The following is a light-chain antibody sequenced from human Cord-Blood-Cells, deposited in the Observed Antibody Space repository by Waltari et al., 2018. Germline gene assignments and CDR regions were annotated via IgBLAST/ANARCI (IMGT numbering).Light chain of an antibody. CDR1: QSVSSN. Sequence: EIVMTQSPATLSVSPGDRATLSCRASQSVSSNLAWYQQKPGQAPRLLIYGASTRATGIPARFSGSGSGTEFTLTISSRQSEDFAVYYCQQYNNWPLTFGQGTRLEIK. CDR3: QQYNNWPLT. CDR2: GAS. V-gene: IGKV3-15*01. J-gene: IGKJ5*01.